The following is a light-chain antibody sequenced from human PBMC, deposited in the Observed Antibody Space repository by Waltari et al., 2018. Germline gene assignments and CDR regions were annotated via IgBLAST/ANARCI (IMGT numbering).Light chain of an antibody. J-gene: IGKJ1*01. CDR3: QHYLRLPVT. CDR2: GAS. Sequence: SCRASQSVSRALAWYQQTPGQAPRLLIYGASTRATGIPDRFSGSGSGTDFSLTISRLEPDDFAVYYCQHYLRLPVTFGQGTTVEI. CDR1: QSVSRA. V-gene: IGKV3-20*01.